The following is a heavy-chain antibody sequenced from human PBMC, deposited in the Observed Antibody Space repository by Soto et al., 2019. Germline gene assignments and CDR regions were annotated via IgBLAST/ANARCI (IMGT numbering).Heavy chain of an antibody. CDR3: ARESAYCSSSSCSDYCDY. J-gene: IGHJ4*01. CDR2: IWYDGSNK. CDR1: GFTFSSYG. Sequence: GGSLRLSCAASGFTFSSYGMHWVRQAPGKGLEWVAVIWYDGSNKYYADSVKGRFTISRDNSKNTLYLQMNSLRAEDTAVYYCARESAYCSSSSCSDYCDYWGQGTLVTVSS. D-gene: IGHD2-2*01. V-gene: IGHV3-33*01.